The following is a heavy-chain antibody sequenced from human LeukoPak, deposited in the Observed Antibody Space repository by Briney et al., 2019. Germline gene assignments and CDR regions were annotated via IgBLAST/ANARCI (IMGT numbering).Heavy chain of an antibody. V-gene: IGHV5-51*01. CDR3: ARQKVVVTAHDAFDI. CDR1: GYSFTSYW. CDR2: IYPGDSDT. D-gene: IGHD2-21*02. J-gene: IGHJ3*02. Sequence: GGALEISWKGSGYSFTSYWIGWGRQMPGKGLEWMGIIYPGDSDTRYSPSFQGQVTISADKSISTAYLQWSSLKASDTAMYYCARQKVVVTAHDAFDIWGQGTMVTVSS.